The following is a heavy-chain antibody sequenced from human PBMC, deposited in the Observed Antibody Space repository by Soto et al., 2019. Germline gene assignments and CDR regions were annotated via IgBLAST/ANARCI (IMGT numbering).Heavy chain of an antibody. Sequence: QVQLVQSGAEVKNPGSSVKVSCKASGGTFSSYAISWVRQAPGQGLEWMGGIIPIFGTANYAQKFQGRVTITADKTTSTAYMELSSLRSKDTAVYYCAIDRRASRYSRSWPSDFDIWGQETMVTDSS. CDR3: AIDRRASRYSRSWPSDFDI. CDR1: GGTFSSYA. CDR2: IIPIFGTA. J-gene: IGHJ3*02. V-gene: IGHV1-69*06. D-gene: IGHD6-13*01.